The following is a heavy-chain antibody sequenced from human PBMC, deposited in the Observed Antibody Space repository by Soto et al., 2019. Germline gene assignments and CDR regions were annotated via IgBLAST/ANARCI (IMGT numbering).Heavy chain of an antibody. CDR1: GFTFSNYA. V-gene: IGHV3-23*01. Sequence: QPGGSLRLSCAASGFTFSNYAMSWVRQVPGKGLEWVSGIRGSGGSTNYADSVKGRFTISRDNSKNMLYLQMNSLRAEDTAVYYCAKAPGDYYNYMDVWGKGTTVTVSS. J-gene: IGHJ6*03. D-gene: IGHD7-27*01. CDR2: IRGSGGST. CDR3: AKAPGDYYNYMDV.